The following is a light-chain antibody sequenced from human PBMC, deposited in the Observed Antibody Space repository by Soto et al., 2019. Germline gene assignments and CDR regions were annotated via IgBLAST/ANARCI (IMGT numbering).Light chain of an antibody. J-gene: IGKJ5*01. CDR3: QQYNSWTTIT. CDR2: GAS. V-gene: IGKV3-15*01. CDR1: QSISSK. Sequence: EIVMTQSPATLSVSPGERATLSCRASQSISSKLGWYQQRPGQAPRLLIYGASTRATGIPARFSGSGSGTEFTLTISSLQSEDSAVYYCQQYNSWTTITFGXXT.